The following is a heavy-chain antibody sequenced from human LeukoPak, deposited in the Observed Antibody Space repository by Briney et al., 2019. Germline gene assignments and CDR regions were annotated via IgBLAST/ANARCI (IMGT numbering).Heavy chain of an antibody. Sequence: GGSLRLSCAASGFTVGSNYMSWVRQAPGKGLEWVSIIYRGGSTNYADSVKGRFTISRDNSNITLYLQINSLRAEDTAVYYCARLETRGSAQAGGDYWGQGTLVTVSS. J-gene: IGHJ4*02. D-gene: IGHD2-15*01. CDR3: ARLETRGSAQAGGDY. CDR2: IYRGGST. V-gene: IGHV3-66*02. CDR1: GFTVGSNY.